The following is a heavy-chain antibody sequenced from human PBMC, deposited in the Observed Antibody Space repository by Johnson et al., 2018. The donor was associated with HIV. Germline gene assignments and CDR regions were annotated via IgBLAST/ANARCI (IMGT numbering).Heavy chain of an antibody. V-gene: IGHV3-9*01. Sequence: VQLVESGGGLVQPGRSLRLSCAASGFTFDDYAMHWVRQAPGKGLEWVSGISWNSGTIGYADSVKGRFTISRDNAKNSLYLQMNSLRAEDTAVYYCARERGAVAGTAAFAVWGQGTVVTVSS. D-gene: IGHD6-19*01. CDR2: ISWNSGTI. CDR1: GFTFDDYA. J-gene: IGHJ3*01. CDR3: ARERGAVAGTAAFAV.